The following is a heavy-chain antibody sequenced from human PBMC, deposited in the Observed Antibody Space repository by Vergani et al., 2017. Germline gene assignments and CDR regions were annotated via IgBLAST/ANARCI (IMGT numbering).Heavy chain of an antibody. Sequence: QVQLVESGGGVVQPGGSLRLSCAASGFTFSSCGMHWVRQAPGKGLEWLALISYDGINEYYTHSVKGRFTISRDNSKNTLYLQMNSLRAEDTAVYYFMKAITDHWGQGTRVTVSS. J-gene: IGHJ4*02. CDR1: GFTFSSCG. V-gene: IGHV3-30*18. CDR3: MKAITDH. CDR2: ISYDGINE.